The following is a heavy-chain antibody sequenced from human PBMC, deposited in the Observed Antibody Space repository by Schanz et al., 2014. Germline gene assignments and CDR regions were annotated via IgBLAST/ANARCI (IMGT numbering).Heavy chain of an antibody. CDR3: ATASSPVREAGAGSSFHL. J-gene: IGHJ5*02. CDR1: TSIFNHAW. CDR2: IKSKTDGETT. V-gene: IGHV3-15*01. D-gene: IGHD6-13*01. Sequence: VQLVDSGGGLVKPGGSLRLSCAASTSIFNHAWMSWVRQAPGKGLEWLGRIKSKTDGETTDYAAPVKGRFSISRDDSQSTLYLQMNSLKIEDTAVYYCATASSPVREAGAGSSFHLWGQGTLVNVSP.